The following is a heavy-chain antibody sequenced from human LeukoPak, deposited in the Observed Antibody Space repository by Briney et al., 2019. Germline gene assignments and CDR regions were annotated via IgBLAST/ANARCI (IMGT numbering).Heavy chain of an antibody. V-gene: IGHV3-23*01. Sequence: GGSLRLSCAASGFTFSNYAMTWVRQAPGKGLEWVSAISGSGDSTHYADSVKGRFTISRDNSKNTRYLQMNSLRAEDTAVYYCAKGCSYTNCYTSDYWGQGTLVTVSS. D-gene: IGHD2-2*02. CDR3: AKGCSYTNCYTSDY. CDR2: ISGSGDST. J-gene: IGHJ4*02. CDR1: GFTFSNYA.